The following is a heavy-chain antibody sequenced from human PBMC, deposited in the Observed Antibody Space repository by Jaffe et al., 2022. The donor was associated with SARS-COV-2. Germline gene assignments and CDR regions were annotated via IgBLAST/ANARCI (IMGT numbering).Heavy chain of an antibody. Sequence: EVQLVESGGGLVQPGGSLRLSCAASGFTFSSYDMHWVRQATGKGLEWVSAIGTAGDTYYPGSVKGRFTISRENAKNSLYLQMNSLRAGDTAVYYCARVGRHWYFDLWGRGTLVTVSS. CDR3: ARVGRHWYFDL. D-gene: IGHD2-15*01. J-gene: IGHJ2*01. V-gene: IGHV3-13*01. CDR2: IGTAGDT. CDR1: GFTFSSYD.